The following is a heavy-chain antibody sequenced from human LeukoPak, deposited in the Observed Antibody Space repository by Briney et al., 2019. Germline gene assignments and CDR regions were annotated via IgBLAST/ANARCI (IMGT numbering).Heavy chain of an antibody. J-gene: IGHJ4*02. V-gene: IGHV3-9*03. Sequence: GGSLRLSCAASGFTFDDYAMHWVRQAPGKGLEWVSGISWNSGSIGYADSVKGRFTISRDNAKNSLYLRMNSLRAEDMALYYCAKDIYGDYGRPGFDYWGQGTLVTVSS. CDR1: GFTFDDYA. CDR3: AKDIYGDYGRPGFDY. D-gene: IGHD4-17*01. CDR2: ISWNSGSI.